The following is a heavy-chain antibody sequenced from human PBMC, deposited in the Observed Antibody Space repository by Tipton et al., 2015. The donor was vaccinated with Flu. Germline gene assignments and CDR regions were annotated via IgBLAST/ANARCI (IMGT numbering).Heavy chain of an antibody. Sequence: TLSLTCTVSGGSISSYYWSWIRQPPGKGLEWIGYIYYSRSTNYNPSLKSRVTISVDTSKNQFSLKLSSVTAADTAVYYCASSTTYGDYVYFQHWGQGTLVTVSS. CDR3: ASSTTYGDYVYFQH. D-gene: IGHD4-17*01. J-gene: IGHJ1*01. V-gene: IGHV4-59*01. CDR2: IYYSRST. CDR1: GGSISSYY.